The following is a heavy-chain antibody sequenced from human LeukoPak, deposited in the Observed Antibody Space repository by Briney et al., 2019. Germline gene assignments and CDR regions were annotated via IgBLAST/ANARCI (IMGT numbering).Heavy chain of an antibody. V-gene: IGHV3-21*01. CDR1: GFTLSTYS. D-gene: IGHD1-14*01. Sequence: GGSLRLSCAASGFTLSTYSMNWVRQAPGKGLEWVSSISSSSSYIYYADSLKGRFTISRDNAKNSLYLQMNSLRAEDTAVYYCARVRLQPRTLLDDAFDIWGQGTMVTVSS. CDR2: ISSSSSYI. J-gene: IGHJ3*02. CDR3: ARVRLQPRTLLDDAFDI.